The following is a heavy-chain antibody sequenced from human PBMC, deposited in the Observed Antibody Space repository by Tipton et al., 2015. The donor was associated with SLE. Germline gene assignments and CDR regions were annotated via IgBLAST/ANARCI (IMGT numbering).Heavy chain of an antibody. J-gene: IGHJ4*02. Sequence: TLSLTCTVSGGSVSSGSNYWNWIRQPAGKGPEWIGHFYTSGTTNYNPSLKSRVTISVDTSKNQISLRLNSVTAADTAIYYCARDRGGSMILADWGQGTLVTVSP. CDR2: FYTSGTT. CDR1: GGSVSSGSNY. D-gene: IGHD3-22*01. CDR3: ARDRGGSMILAD. V-gene: IGHV4-61*09.